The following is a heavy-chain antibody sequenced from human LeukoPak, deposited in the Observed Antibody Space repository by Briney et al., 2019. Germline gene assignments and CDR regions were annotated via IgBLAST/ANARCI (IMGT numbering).Heavy chain of an antibody. V-gene: IGHV3-23*01. CDR1: GFTFRDHA. J-gene: IGHJ4*02. CDR2: ISGNGGST. D-gene: IGHD3-22*01. CDR3: AKSSYYDASGYYREYYFDY. Sequence: GGSLRLSCAASGFTFRDHAMTWVRQAPGKGLEWVSVISGNGGSTYYRDSVKGRFTISRDNSKNTLYLQMNSLRVEDTAVYYCAKSSYYDASGYYREYYFDYWGQGTLVTVSS.